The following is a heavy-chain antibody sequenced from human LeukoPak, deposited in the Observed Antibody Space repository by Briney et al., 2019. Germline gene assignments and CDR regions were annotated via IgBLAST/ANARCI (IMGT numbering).Heavy chain of an antibody. D-gene: IGHD3-3*01. V-gene: IGHV4-59*08. CDR1: GGSISSYY. Sequence: PSETLSLTCSVSGGSISSYYWSWIRQPPGKGLEWIGSIYHSGSTYYNPSLKSRVTISVDTSKNQFSLKLSSVTAADTAVYYCASPYYDFWSGYYRHDAFDIWGQGTMVTVSS. CDR3: ASPYYDFWSGYYRHDAFDI. CDR2: IYHSGST. J-gene: IGHJ3*02.